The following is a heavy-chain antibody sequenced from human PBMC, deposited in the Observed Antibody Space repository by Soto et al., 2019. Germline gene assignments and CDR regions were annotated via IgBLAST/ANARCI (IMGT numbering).Heavy chain of an antibody. Sequence: GGSLRLSCAASGFTFSSYAMSWVRQAPGKGLEWVSAISGSGGSTYYADSVKGRFTISRDNSKNTLYLQMNSLRAEDTAVYYCAKDPPICDSGSCIVAFDIWGQGTMVTVSS. V-gene: IGHV3-23*01. CDR2: ISGSGGST. D-gene: IGHD1-26*01. J-gene: IGHJ3*02. CDR3: AKDPPICDSGSCIVAFDI. CDR1: GFTFSSYA.